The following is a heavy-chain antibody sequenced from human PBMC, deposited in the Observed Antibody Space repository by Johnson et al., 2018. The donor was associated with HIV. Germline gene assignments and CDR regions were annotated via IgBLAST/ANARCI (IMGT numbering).Heavy chain of an antibody. D-gene: IGHD3-22*01. CDR1: GFTFSTFA. V-gene: IGHV3-30-3*01. CDR3: GRDYDYDNSDQSGIDVFDV. J-gene: IGHJ3*01. Sequence: LVESGGGVVHPGGSLRLSCAASGFTFSTFAIHWVRQAPGKGLDCVAVISYDGINKYYADSVKGRFTISRDNSENTAYLQMNGLTVEDTAMYYCGRDYDYDNSDQSGIDVFDVWGQGTKVTVSS. CDR2: ISYDGINK.